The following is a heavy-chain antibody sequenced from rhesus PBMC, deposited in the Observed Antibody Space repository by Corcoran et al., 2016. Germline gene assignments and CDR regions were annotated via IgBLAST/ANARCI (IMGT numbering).Heavy chain of an antibody. CDR3: TSGGWSPYYFDY. D-gene: IGHD6-37*01. J-gene: IGHJ4*01. CDR2: IYGSGGST. CDR1: GASISSNY. Sequence: QVQLQESGPGLVKPSETLPLTCAVSGASISSNYWSWIRQAPGKGLEWIGRIYGSGGSTDYNPSLQSRVTISRDTSKNQFSLKLSAVTAADTAVYYCTSGGWSPYYFDYWGQGVLVTVSS. V-gene: IGHV4S2*01.